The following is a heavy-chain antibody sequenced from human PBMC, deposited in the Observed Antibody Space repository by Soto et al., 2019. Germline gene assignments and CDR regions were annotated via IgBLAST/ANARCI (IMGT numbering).Heavy chain of an antibody. D-gene: IGHD2-15*01. CDR1: GGTFSSYA. V-gene: IGHV1-69*13. CDR3: ARDAQTHCSGGSCYWDAFDI. J-gene: IGHJ3*02. CDR2: IIPIFGTA. Sequence: SVKVSCKASGGTFSSYAISWVRQAPGQGLEWMGGIIPIFGTANYAQKFQGRVTITADESTSTAYMELSSLRSEDTAVYYCARDAQTHCSGGSCYWDAFDIWGQGTMVTVSS.